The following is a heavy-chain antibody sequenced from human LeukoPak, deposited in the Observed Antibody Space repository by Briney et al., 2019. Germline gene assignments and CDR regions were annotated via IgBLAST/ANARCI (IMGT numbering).Heavy chain of an antibody. CDR3: AKDLSDSSGWNLRDY. V-gene: IGHV3-23*01. CDR1: GFTFDDYA. Sequence: GGSLRLSCAASGFTFDDYAMHWVRQAPGKGLEWVSAISGSGSSTYYADSVKGRFTISRDNSKNTLYLQMNSLRAEDTAVYYCAKDLSDSSGWNLRDYWGQGTLVTVSS. D-gene: IGHD6-19*01. J-gene: IGHJ4*02. CDR2: ISGSGSST.